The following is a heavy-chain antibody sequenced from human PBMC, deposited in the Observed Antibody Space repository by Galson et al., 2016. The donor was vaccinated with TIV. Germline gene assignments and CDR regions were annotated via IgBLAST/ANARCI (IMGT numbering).Heavy chain of an antibody. J-gene: IGHJ6*02. CDR1: GFTLSDYY. D-gene: IGHD1-26*01. V-gene: IGHV3-11*01. CDR3: ARYSGKSYAMDV. Sequence: LRLSCAASGFTLSDYYMSWIRQAPGKGLEWLSYITYSGSSKYGADSMKGRLTISRDIANNSMYLDINTLRVEDTAVYYCARYSGKSYAMDVWGQGTTVTVSS. CDR2: ITYSGSSK.